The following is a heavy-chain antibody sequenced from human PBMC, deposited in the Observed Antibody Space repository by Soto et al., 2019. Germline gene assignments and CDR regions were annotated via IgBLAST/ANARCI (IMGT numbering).Heavy chain of an antibody. V-gene: IGHV1-69*13. Sequence: ASVKVSCKASGGTFSSYAISWVRQAPGQGLEWMGGIIPIFGTANYAQKFQGRVTITADESTSTAYMELSSLRSEDTAVYYCAREVTRYYDSSGYSDYWGQGTLVTVSS. CDR3: AREVTRYYDSSGYSDY. CDR2: IIPIFGTA. J-gene: IGHJ4*02. D-gene: IGHD3-22*01. CDR1: GGTFSSYA.